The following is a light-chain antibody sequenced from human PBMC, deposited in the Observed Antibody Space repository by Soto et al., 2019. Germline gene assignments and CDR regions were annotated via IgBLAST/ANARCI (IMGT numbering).Light chain of an antibody. V-gene: IGKV1-5*01. Sequence: DIQMTQSPSTLSASVGDRVTITCRASQSISSWLAWYQQKPGKAPKLLIYDASSLESGVPSSLSGSASGTEFPLTISSMQPDDFATYYCQQYNTYATFGQGTKVDIK. CDR3: QQYNTYAT. CDR1: QSISSW. J-gene: IGKJ1*01. CDR2: DAS.